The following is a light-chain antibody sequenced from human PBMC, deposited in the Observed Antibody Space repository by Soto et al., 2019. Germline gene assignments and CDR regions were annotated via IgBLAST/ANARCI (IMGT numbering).Light chain of an antibody. CDR2: DVS. Sequence: IVLTQSPATLSLSPGERATLSCKASQSVSSFLAWYQQKPGQAPRLLIYDVSSRATGSPTRFSGSGSGTDFTLTISSLEPEDFAVYYCQQRINWPLTFGGGTKVEIK. J-gene: IGKJ4*01. V-gene: IGKV3-11*01. CDR3: QQRINWPLT. CDR1: QSVSSF.